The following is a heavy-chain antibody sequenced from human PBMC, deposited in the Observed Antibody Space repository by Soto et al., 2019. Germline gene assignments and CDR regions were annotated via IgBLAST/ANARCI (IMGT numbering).Heavy chain of an antibody. Sequence: GGSLRLSCAASGFTFSSYGMHWVRQAPGKGLEWVAVISYDASKKYYADSVKGRFTISRDNSKNTLYVQMNSLRAEDTAVYYCAKDRVGQLLVWYFDYWGQGTLVTVSS. J-gene: IGHJ4*02. D-gene: IGHD2-2*01. V-gene: IGHV3-30*18. CDR1: GFTFSSYG. CDR2: ISYDASKK. CDR3: AKDRVGQLLVWYFDY.